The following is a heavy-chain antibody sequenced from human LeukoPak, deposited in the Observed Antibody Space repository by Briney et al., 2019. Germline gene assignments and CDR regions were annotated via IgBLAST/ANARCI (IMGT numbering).Heavy chain of an antibody. CDR1: GFTFSSYG. J-gene: IGHJ4*02. CDR2: LSGSGGRT. CDR3: AKDRVGAILYFDS. Sequence: QSGGSLRLSCAASGFTFSSYGMSWVRQAPGKGLEWVSALSGSGGRTYYADSVKGRFTISRDNSKNTLYLQMNSLRAEDTAVYYCAKDRVGAILYFDSWGQGTLVTVSS. V-gene: IGHV3-23*01. D-gene: IGHD1-26*01.